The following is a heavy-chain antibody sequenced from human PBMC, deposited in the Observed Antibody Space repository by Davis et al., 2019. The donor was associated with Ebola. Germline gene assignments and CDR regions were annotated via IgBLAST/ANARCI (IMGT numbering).Heavy chain of an antibody. Sequence: GESLKISCKGSGYNFTRFWIAWVRQTPGKGLEWMGIIYAGDSDSRYSPSFEGQVTISVDRSITTAYLQWRSLRASDTAIYYCARQESLYGWSDYWGQGTLVTVSS. D-gene: IGHD3-10*01. CDR1: GYNFTRFW. V-gene: IGHV5-51*01. J-gene: IGHJ4*02. CDR3: ARQESLYGWSDY. CDR2: IYAGDSDS.